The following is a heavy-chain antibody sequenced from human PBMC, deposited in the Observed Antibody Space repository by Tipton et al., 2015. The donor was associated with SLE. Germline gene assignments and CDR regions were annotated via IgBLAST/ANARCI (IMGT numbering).Heavy chain of an antibody. V-gene: IGHV4-59*08. D-gene: IGHD1-1*01. J-gene: IGHJ5*02. CDR3: ARTSDRALENWFDP. CDR2: IYYDGTT. Sequence: GLVKPSETLSLTCTVSGGSINNHFWSWIRQPPGKGLEWIGYIYYDGTTNYNPSLKSRVTISVDTSKNQFSLNLNSVTTTDTAVYYCARTSDRALENWFDPWGQGTLVTVSS. CDR1: GGSINNHF.